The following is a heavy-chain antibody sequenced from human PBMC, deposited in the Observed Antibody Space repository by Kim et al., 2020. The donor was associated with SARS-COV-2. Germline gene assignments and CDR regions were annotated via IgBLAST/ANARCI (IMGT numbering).Heavy chain of an antibody. CDR2: IIPIFGTA. CDR3: AREAYYDFWSGYAPYYYYYGMDV. Sequence: SVKVSCKASGGTFSSYAISWVRQAPGQGLEWMGGIIPIFGTANYAQKFQGRVTITADKSTSTAYMELSSLRSEDTAVYYCAREAYYDFWSGYAPYYYYYGMDVWGQGTTVTVSS. V-gene: IGHV1-69*06. CDR1: GGTFSSYA. D-gene: IGHD3-3*01. J-gene: IGHJ6*02.